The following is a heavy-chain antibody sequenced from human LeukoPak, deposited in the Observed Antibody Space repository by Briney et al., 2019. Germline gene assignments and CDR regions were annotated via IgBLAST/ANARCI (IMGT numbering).Heavy chain of an antibody. Sequence: GGSLRLSCAASGFTFSSYGMHWVRQAPGKGLEWVAVISYDGSNKYYADSVKGRFTISRDNSKNTLYLQMNSLRAEDTAVYYCARDLWNYAMQGSYFDYWGQGTLVTVSS. J-gene: IGHJ4*02. CDR2: ISYDGSNK. CDR1: GFTFSSYG. V-gene: IGHV3-30*03. CDR3: ARDLWNYAMQGSYFDY. D-gene: IGHD1-7*01.